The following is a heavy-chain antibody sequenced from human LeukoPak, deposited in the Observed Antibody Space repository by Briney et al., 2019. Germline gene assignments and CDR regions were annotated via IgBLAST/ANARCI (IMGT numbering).Heavy chain of an antibody. V-gene: IGHV4-61*05. CDR3: ARGPLGDEFADAFDI. CDR2: IYYSGST. CDR1: SGSISTSNYY. J-gene: IGHJ3*02. Sequence: SETLSLTCTVSSGSISTSNYYWGWVRQPPGKALEWIGYIYYSGSTNYNPSLKSRVTISVDTSKNQFSLKLSSVTAADTAVYYCARGPLGDEFADAFDIWGQGTMVTVSS. D-gene: IGHD4-17*01.